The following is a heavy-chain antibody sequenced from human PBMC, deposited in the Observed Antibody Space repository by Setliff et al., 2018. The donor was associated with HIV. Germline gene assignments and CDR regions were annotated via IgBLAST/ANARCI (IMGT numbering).Heavy chain of an antibody. V-gene: IGHV3-48*01. J-gene: IGHJ4*02. CDR1: GFIFNTYS. CDR3: VRDASPDYDSGGYSAGGH. D-gene: IGHD3-22*01. CDR2: IGGSGSAI. Sequence: GGSLRLSCAVSGFIFNTYSMNWVRQAPGKGLEWVSHIGGSGSAIYYADSVKGRFTISRDNAKNSLYLQLNSLRAEDTAVYYCVRDASPDYDSGGYSAGGHWGRGTLVTVSS.